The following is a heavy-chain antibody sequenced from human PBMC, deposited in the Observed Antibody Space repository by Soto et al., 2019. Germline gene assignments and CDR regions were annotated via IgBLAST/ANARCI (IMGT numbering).Heavy chain of an antibody. CDR2: IYYSGST. Sequence: SETLSLTCTVSGGSISSGGYYWSWIRQHPGKGLEWIGYIYYSGSTYYNPSLKSRVTISVDTSKNQFSLKLSSVTAADTAVYYCARGAPLGYCSSTSCYRRRTNWFDPWGQGTLVTVSS. CDR1: GGSISSGGYY. V-gene: IGHV4-31*03. J-gene: IGHJ5*02. D-gene: IGHD2-2*01. CDR3: ARGAPLGYCSSTSCYRRRTNWFDP.